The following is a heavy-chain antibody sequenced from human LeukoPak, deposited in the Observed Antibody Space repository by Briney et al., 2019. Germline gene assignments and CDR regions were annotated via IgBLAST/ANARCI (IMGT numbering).Heavy chain of an antibody. Sequence: PGGSLRLSCAASGFTFSSYWMSWVRQAPGKGLEWVANIKQDGSEQYYVDSVKGRFTISRDNAKNSLYLQMNSLRAEDTAVYYCARVSARYSPLIGYLDYWGQGALVTVSS. D-gene: IGHD6-19*01. CDR1: GFTFSSYW. CDR2: IKQDGSEQ. J-gene: IGHJ4*02. V-gene: IGHV3-7*01. CDR3: ARVSARYSPLIGYLDY.